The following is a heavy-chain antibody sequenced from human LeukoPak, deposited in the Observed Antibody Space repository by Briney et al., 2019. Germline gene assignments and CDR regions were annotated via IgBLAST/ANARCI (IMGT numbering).Heavy chain of an antibody. V-gene: IGHV3-30*19. D-gene: IGHD3-16*02. CDR2: ISYDGSNK. CDR3: ARDRRDYVWGSYPPGDY. J-gene: IGHJ4*02. CDR1: GFTFSDYG. Sequence: PGGSLRLSCAASGFTFSDYGMHWVRQAPGKGLEWVAVISYDGSNKYYADSVKGRFTISRDNSKNTLYLQMNSLRAEDTAVYYCARDRRDYVWGSYPPGDYWGQGTLVTVSS.